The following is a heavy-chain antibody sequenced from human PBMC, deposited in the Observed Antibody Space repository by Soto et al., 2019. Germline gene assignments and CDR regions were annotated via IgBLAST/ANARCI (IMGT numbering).Heavy chain of an antibody. Sequence: GGSLRLSCAASGFTFSSYAMSWVRQAPGKGLEWVSAISGSGGSTYYADSVKGRFTISRDNSKNTLYLQMNSLRAEDTAVYYCAKDPTRAYYYDSSGSDAFDIWGQGTMVTVSS. D-gene: IGHD3-22*01. CDR3: AKDPTRAYYYDSSGSDAFDI. J-gene: IGHJ3*02. V-gene: IGHV3-23*01. CDR2: ISGSGGST. CDR1: GFTFSSYA.